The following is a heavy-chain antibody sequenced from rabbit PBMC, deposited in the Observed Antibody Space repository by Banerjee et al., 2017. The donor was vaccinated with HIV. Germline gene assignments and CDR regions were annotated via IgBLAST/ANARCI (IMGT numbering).Heavy chain of an antibody. CDR2: ISTGDGST. J-gene: IGHJ6*01. CDR1: GFTISSSYW. Sequence: QEQLVESGGGLVQPGESLKLSCKASGFTISSSYWICWVRQAPGKGLEWIGCISTGDGSTYYASWVNGRFTISKTSSTTVTLQMASLTAADTATYFCARGLVAGVLDLWGPGTLVTVS. CDR3: ARGLVAGVLDL. V-gene: IGHV1S45*01. D-gene: IGHD3-3*01.